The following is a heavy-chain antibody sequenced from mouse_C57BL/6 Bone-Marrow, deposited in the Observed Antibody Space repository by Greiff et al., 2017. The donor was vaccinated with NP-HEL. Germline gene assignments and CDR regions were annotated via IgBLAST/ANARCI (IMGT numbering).Heavy chain of an antibody. Sequence: LQESGAELVRPGTSVKMSCKASGYTFTNYWIGWAKQRPGHGLEWIGDIYPGGGYTNYNEKFKGKATLTADKSSSTAYMQFSSLTSEDSAIYYCARSDYYGSKDYFDYWGQGTTLTVSS. CDR2: IYPGGGYT. D-gene: IGHD1-1*01. CDR1: GYTFTNYW. V-gene: IGHV1-63*01. CDR3: ARSDYYGSKDYFDY. J-gene: IGHJ2*01.